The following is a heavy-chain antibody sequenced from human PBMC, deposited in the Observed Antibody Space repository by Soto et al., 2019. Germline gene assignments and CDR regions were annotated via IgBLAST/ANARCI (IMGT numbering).Heavy chain of an antibody. CDR2: VYYSGST. CDR3: ARRYGPGFDY. J-gene: IGHJ4*02. D-gene: IGHD4-17*01. CDR1: GGSISSYY. Sequence: SETLSLTCTVSGGSISSYYWSWIRQPPGKGLQWIGYVYYSGSTNYNPSLKSRVTISVDTSKNQFSLKLSSVTAADTAVYYCARRYGPGFDYWGQGTLVTVSS. V-gene: IGHV4-59*08.